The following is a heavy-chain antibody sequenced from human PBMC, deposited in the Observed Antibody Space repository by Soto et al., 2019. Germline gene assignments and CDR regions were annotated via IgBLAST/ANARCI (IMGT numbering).Heavy chain of an antibody. J-gene: IGHJ3*02. D-gene: IGHD2-15*01. CDR2: ISSSGTGI. CDR1: GFTFSDYY. CDR3: ARAYSDAFDI. V-gene: IGHV3-11*01. Sequence: QVQLVESGGGLVRPGGSLRLFCAASGFTFSDYYMTWIRQAPGKGLEYVSYISSSGTGIYYADSVKGRFTISRDNAKKSLFLQMSSLRAEDTAVYYCARAYSDAFDIWGQGTMVTVSS.